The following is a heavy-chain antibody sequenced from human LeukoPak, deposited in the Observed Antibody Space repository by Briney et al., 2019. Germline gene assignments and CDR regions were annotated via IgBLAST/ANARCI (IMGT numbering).Heavy chain of an antibody. D-gene: IGHD4-17*01. CDR1: GFTFSSYA. V-gene: IGHV3-30-3*01. J-gene: IGHJ4*02. Sequence: GGSLRLSCAASGFTFSSYAMHWVRQAPGKGLEWVAVISYDGSNKYYADSVKGRFTISRDNSKNTLYLQMNSLRAEDTAVYYCAKDGPYGDPGYFDYWGQGTLVTVSS. CDR3: AKDGPYGDPGYFDY. CDR2: ISYDGSNK.